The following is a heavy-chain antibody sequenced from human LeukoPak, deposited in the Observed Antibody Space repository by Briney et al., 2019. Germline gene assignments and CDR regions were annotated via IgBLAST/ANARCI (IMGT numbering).Heavy chain of an antibody. CDR3: TRDRRKGAPNNDY. CDR2: IRSKAYGGTT. V-gene: IGHV3-49*04. Sequence: PGRSLRLSCTTSGFTFGDYVMSWVRQAPGKGVEWVGFIRSKAYGGTTEYAASVNGRFTISRDDSKSIAYLQMNRLKTEDTAVYYCTRDRRKGAPNNDYWGQGTLVTVSS. CDR1: GFTFGDYV. J-gene: IGHJ4*02.